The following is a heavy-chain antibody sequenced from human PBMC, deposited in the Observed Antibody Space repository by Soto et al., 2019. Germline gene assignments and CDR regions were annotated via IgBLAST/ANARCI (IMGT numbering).Heavy chain of an antibody. D-gene: IGHD3-22*01. Sequence: GGSLRLSCAASGFTFSSYWVHSVRQAPGKGLVWVSRINSDGSSTSYADSVKGRFTISRDNAKNTLYLQMNSLRAEDTAVYYCARVRGYYDSSGPYFDYWGQGTLVTVSS. J-gene: IGHJ4*02. V-gene: IGHV3-74*01. CDR2: INSDGSST. CDR3: ARVRGYYDSSGPYFDY. CDR1: GFTFSSYW.